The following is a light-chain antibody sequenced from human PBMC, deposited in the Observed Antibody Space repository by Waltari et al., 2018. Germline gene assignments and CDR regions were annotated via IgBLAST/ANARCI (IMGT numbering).Light chain of an antibody. CDR1: QSVLYSSNNKNY. J-gene: IGKJ1*01. Sequence: DIVMTQSPDSLAVSLGERATINCKSSQSVLYSSNNKNYLAWYQQKPGQPPKLLIYWASTRESGVPDRCSGSGSGTDFTLTISSLQAEDVAVYYCQQYYSPPWTFGQGTKLEI. CDR2: WAS. V-gene: IGKV4-1*01. CDR3: QQYYSPPWT.